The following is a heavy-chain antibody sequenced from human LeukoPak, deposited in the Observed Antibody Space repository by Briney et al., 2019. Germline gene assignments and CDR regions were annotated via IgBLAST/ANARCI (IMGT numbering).Heavy chain of an antibody. V-gene: IGHV3-33*01. D-gene: IGHD5-12*01. Sequence: GGSLRLSCAASGFTFSSYGMHWVRQAPGEGLEWVAVIWYDGSNKYYADSVKGRFTISRDNSKNTLYLQMNSLRAEDTAVYYCARADSGYENYFDYWGQGTLVTVSS. CDR1: GFTFSSYG. J-gene: IGHJ4*02. CDR3: ARADSGYENYFDY. CDR2: IWYDGSNK.